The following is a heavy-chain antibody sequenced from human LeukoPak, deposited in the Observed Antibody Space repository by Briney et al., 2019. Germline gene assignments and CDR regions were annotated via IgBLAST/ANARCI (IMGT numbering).Heavy chain of an antibody. CDR3: ARAPIAARPGPHWFDP. Sequence: PSETLSLTCAVYGGSFSGDYWSWIRQPPGKGLEWIGEINHSGSTNYNPSLKSRVTISVDTSKNQFSLKLSSVTAADTAVYYCARAPIAARPGPHWFDPWGQGTLVTVSS. J-gene: IGHJ5*02. CDR1: GGSFSGDY. D-gene: IGHD6-6*01. V-gene: IGHV4-34*01. CDR2: INHSGST.